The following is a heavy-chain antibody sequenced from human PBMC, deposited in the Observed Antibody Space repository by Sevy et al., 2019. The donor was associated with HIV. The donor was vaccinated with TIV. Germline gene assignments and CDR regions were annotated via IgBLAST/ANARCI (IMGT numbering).Heavy chain of an antibody. V-gene: IGHV1-2*06. D-gene: IGHD1-7*01. CDR3: ARDAEGGTTNSGLDV. J-gene: IGHJ6*02. Sequence: ASVKVSCKASGYTFTDEYLHWVRQSPGRGLEWIGLIFPNSGVTKSAQRFRGRVTMTRDTSISTAYMELSGLRSDDTAVYYCARDAEGGTTNSGLDVWGQGTTVTVSS. CDR2: IFPNSGVT. CDR1: GYTFTDEY.